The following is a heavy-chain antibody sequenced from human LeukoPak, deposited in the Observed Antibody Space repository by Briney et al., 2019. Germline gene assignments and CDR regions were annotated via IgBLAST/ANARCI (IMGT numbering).Heavy chain of an antibody. J-gene: IGHJ4*02. CDR1: GFTFSSYA. Sequence: GGSLRLSCAASGFTFSSYAMHWVRQAPGKGLEWVAVISYDGSNKYYADSVKGRFTISRDNSKNTLDLQMSSLRGVDTAVYYCVKDAYPNYFDYWGQGTLVTVSS. CDR3: VKDAYPNYFDY. D-gene: IGHD3-16*01. CDR2: ISYDGSNK. V-gene: IGHV3-30-3*01.